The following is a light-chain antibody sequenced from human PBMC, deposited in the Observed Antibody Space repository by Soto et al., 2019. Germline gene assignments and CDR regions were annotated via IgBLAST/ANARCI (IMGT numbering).Light chain of an antibody. CDR2: DAS. V-gene: IGKV1-33*01. Sequence: DIQMTQSPSSLSASVGDRVTITCRASQSISSYLNWYQQKPGKAPKLLIYDASNLETGVPSRFSGSGSGTDFTFTTSSLQPEDIATYYCQQYDNLPLTFGGGTKV. CDR3: QQYDNLPLT. CDR1: QSISSY. J-gene: IGKJ4*01.